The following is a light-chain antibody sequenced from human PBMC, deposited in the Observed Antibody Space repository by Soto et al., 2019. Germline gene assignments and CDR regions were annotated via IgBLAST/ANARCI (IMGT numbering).Light chain of an antibody. Sequence: ENVLTQSPGTLSLSPGETATLSCRAIQSANSGYIAWYQHKHGQAPRLLIYNVYARAIGIPDRFGGSGSGTDFTLTISRLEPKDVGVYFCQQYDDRSQSTLRQGTQVEIK. CDR1: QSANSGY. V-gene: IGKV3-20*01. CDR2: NVY. J-gene: IGKJ2*01. CDR3: QQYDDRSQST.